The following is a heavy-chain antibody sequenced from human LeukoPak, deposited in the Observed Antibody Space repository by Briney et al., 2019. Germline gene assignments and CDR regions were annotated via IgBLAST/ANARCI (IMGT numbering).Heavy chain of an antibody. V-gene: IGHV4-59*01. D-gene: IGHD3-3*01. CDR1: GGSLSSYY. Sequence: SETLSLTCTVSGGSLSSYYWSWIRQPPGKGLEWIGYIYYSGSTNYNPSLKSRVTISVDTSKNQFSLKLSSVTAADTAVYYCARALKTLTYYDFWSGYFDWFDPWGQGTLVTVSS. J-gene: IGHJ5*02. CDR3: ARALKTLTYYDFWSGYFDWFDP. CDR2: IYYSGST.